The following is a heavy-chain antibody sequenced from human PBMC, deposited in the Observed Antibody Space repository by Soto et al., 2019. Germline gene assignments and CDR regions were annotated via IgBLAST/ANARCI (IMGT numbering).Heavy chain of an antibody. V-gene: IGHV6-1*01. Sequence: SQTLSLTCAISGDSVSSNSAAWTWIRQSPSRGLEWLGRTYYRSKWYNDYAVSVKSRITINPDTSKNQFSLQLNSVTPEDTAVYYCARDKYCSGGSCYLYNWFDPWGQGTLVTVSS. J-gene: IGHJ5*02. CDR1: GDSVSSNSAA. CDR3: ARDKYCSGGSCYLYNWFDP. CDR2: TYYRSKWYN. D-gene: IGHD2-15*01.